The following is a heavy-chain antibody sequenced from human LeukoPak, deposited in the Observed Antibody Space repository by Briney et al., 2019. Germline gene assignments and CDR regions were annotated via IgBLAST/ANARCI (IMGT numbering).Heavy chain of an antibody. CDR1: GFTFSSYS. CDR3: ARPVVATNLDY. CDR2: ISSSSSTI. V-gene: IGHV3-48*01. J-gene: IGHJ4*02. D-gene: IGHD5-12*01. Sequence: GGSLILSCAASGFTFSSYSMNWVRQAPGKGLEWVSYISSSSSTIYYADSVKGRFTISRDNAKNSLYLQMNSLRAEDTAVYYCARPVVATNLDYWGQGTLVTVSS.